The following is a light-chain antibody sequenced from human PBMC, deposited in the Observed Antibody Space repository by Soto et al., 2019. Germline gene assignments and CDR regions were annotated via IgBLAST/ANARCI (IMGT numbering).Light chain of an antibody. J-gene: IGKJ1*01. CDR3: QQYGSSPRT. CDR2: GAS. V-gene: IGKV3-20*01. Sequence: EIVLTQSPGTLSLSPGERATLSCRASQSVSSSYLAWYQQKPGQGPRLLIYGASSRSTGIPVRFSVSGSGTDFTLTISRLEPEDFAVYYCQQYGSSPRTFGQGTKVEIK. CDR1: QSVSSSY.